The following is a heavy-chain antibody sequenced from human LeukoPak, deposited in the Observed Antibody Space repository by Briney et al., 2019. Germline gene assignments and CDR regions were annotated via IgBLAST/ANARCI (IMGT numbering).Heavy chain of an antibody. D-gene: IGHD3-22*01. CDR2: IYYSGST. Sequence: PSETLSLTCAVSGGSISSSNWWSWVRQPPGKGLGWIGYIYYSGSTNYNPSLKSRVTISVDTSKNQFSLKLSSVTAADTAVYYCARVGDISGYTLDYWGQGTLVTVSS. V-gene: IGHV4-4*02. CDR1: GGSISSSNW. CDR3: ARVGDISGYTLDY. J-gene: IGHJ4*02.